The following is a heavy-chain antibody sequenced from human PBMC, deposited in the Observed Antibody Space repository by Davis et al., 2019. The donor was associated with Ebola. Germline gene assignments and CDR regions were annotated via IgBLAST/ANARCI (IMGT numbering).Heavy chain of an antibody. J-gene: IGHJ4*02. CDR1: GGSFSGYY. V-gene: IGHV4-59*08. Sequence: MPSETLSLTCAVYGGSFSGYYWSWIRQPPGKGLEWIGYIYYSGSTNYNPSLKSRVTISVDTSKNQFSLKLSSVTAADTAVYYCARHAGLRPLDYWGQGTLVTVSS. CDR2: IYYSGST. CDR3: ARHAGLRPLDY. D-gene: IGHD1-14*01.